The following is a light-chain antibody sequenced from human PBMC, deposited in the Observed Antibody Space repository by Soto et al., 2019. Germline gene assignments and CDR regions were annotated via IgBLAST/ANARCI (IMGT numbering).Light chain of an antibody. Sequence: DIQMTQSPSTLYASVGDRVTITCRASQSIGASLAWFQQKPGKAPNLLIYKASSLESGVPSRFGGSGSGTEFTLTINTLQPDDFATYYCQQHNRSPLTFGGGTKVEIK. CDR2: KAS. J-gene: IGKJ4*01. CDR3: QQHNRSPLT. V-gene: IGKV1-5*03. CDR1: QSIGAS.